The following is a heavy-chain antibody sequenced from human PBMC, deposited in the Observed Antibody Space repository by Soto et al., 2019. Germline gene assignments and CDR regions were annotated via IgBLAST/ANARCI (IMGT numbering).Heavy chain of an antibody. CDR2: ISYDGRGT. D-gene: IGHD2-15*01. CDR3: AKGTLRACSGPICYPLDY. Sequence: LSLTCAASGFTFSTYAMAWVRPPPGKRLEWVSVISYDGRGTYYIDSVKGRFTISRDNSKNTLYLQMNSLRDEDTALYYCAKGTLRACSGPICYPLDYWGQGTLVTVSS. CDR1: GFTFSTYA. J-gene: IGHJ4*02. V-gene: IGHV3-23*01.